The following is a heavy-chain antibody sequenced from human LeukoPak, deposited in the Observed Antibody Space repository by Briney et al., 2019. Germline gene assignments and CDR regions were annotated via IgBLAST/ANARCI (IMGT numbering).Heavy chain of an antibody. Sequence: ASVKVSCKASGYTFTSYGISWVRQAPGQGLEWMGWISAYNGNTNYAQKLQGRVTMTTDTSTSTAYMELRSLRSDDTAVYYCARGAYDISTGYYMPTYYYGMDVWGQGTTVTVSS. CDR3: ARGAYDISTGYYMPTYYYGMDV. D-gene: IGHD3-9*01. V-gene: IGHV1-18*01. CDR1: GYTFTSYG. J-gene: IGHJ6*02. CDR2: ISAYNGNT.